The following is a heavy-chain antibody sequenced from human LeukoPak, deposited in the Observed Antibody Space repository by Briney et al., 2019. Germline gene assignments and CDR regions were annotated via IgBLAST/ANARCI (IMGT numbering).Heavy chain of an antibody. CDR3: ARVPTYYFDSSGYYYPYYFDY. Sequence: ASVEVSCKASGYTFTSYGTSWVRQAPGQGLEWMGWISAYNGNTNYAQKLQGRVTMTTDTSTSTAYMELRSLRSDDTAVYYCARVPTYYFDSSGYYYPYYFDYWGQGTLVTVSS. CDR2: ISAYNGNT. CDR1: GYTFTSYG. V-gene: IGHV1-18*01. J-gene: IGHJ4*02. D-gene: IGHD3-22*01.